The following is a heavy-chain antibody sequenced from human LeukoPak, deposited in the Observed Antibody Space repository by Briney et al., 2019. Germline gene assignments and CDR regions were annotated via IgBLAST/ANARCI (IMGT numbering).Heavy chain of an antibody. CDR1: GFTINNRG. CDR3: AREHGIAAAGPFDY. CDR2: ISYDGSNK. D-gene: IGHD6-13*01. V-gene: IGHV3-30*03. J-gene: IGHJ4*02. Sequence: GGSLRLSCEVSGFTINNRGMHWVRQAPGKGLEWVAVISYDGSNKYYADSVKGRFTISRDNSKNTLYLQMNSLRAEDTAVYYCAREHGIAAAGPFDYWGQGTLVTVSS.